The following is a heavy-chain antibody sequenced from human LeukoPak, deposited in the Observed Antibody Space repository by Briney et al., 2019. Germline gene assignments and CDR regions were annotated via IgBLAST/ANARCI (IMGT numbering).Heavy chain of an antibody. J-gene: IGHJ4*02. CDR3: ARLGVRYYGSGSYYN. V-gene: IGHV4-4*08. Sequence: SETLSLTCRVSGGSISSYYWSWIRQPPGKGLEWIGRIYTSGSTNYNPSLKSRVTISVDTSKKQFSLKLSSVTAADTAVYYCARLGVRYYGSGSYYNWGQGTLVTVSS. CDR2: IYTSGST. D-gene: IGHD3-10*01. CDR1: GGSISSYY.